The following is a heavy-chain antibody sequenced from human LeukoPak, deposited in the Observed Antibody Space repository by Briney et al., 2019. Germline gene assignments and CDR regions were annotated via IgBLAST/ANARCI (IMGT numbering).Heavy chain of an antibody. CDR2: INPNSGGT. D-gene: IGHD6-6*01. Sequence: ASVKVSCKASGYTFTGYYMHWVRQAPGQGLEWMGWINPNSGGTNYAQKFQGRVTMTRDTSISTAYMELSRLRSDDTAVYYCARLTLYSSSHPVFDYWGQGTLVTVSS. CDR1: GYTFTGYY. J-gene: IGHJ4*02. V-gene: IGHV1-2*02. CDR3: ARLTLYSSSHPVFDY.